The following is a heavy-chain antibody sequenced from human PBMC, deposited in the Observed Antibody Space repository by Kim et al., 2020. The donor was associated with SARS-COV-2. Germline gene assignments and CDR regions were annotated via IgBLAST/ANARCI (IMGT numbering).Heavy chain of an antibody. V-gene: IGHV3-53*01. CDR3: AREGGYSYGSVDY. D-gene: IGHD5-18*01. Sequence: YADSVQGRFTISRDNSKNTLYLQMNSLRAEDTAVYYCAREGGYSYGSVDYWGQGTLVTVSS. J-gene: IGHJ4*02.